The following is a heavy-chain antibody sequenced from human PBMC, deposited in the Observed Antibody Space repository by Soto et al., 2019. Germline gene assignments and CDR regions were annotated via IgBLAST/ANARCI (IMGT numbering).Heavy chain of an antibody. CDR1: GYTFTGNY. V-gene: IGHV1-2*04. CDR3: VREGVGPTYGLFDP. J-gene: IGHJ5*02. D-gene: IGHD3-10*01. Sequence: QVQLVQSGAEVKKPGASVKVSCEATGYTFTGNYLHWVRQAPGQGLEWMGWIHPHSGATKYAQKFQGWVTMTRDTSISTAYLDLSSLKSNDTAVYYCVREGVGPTYGLFDPWGQGTLVTVSS. CDR2: IHPHSGAT.